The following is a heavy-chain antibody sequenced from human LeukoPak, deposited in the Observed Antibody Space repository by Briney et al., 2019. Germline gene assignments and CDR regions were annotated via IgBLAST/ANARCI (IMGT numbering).Heavy chain of an antibody. CDR1: GGSFSGYY. D-gene: IGHD1-7*01. CDR3: AREITGTSHRNYYYYYYMDV. CDR2: INHSGST. Sequence: SETLSLTCAVYGGSFSGYYWSWIRQPPGKGLEWIGEINHSGSTNYNPSLKSRVTISVDTSKIQFSLKLSFVTAADTAVYYCAREITGTSHRNYYYYYYMDVWGKGTTVTVSS. V-gene: IGHV4-34*01. J-gene: IGHJ6*03.